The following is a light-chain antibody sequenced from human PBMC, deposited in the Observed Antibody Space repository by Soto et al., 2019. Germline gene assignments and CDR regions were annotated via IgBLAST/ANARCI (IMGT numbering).Light chain of an antibody. V-gene: IGKV3-11*01. CDR2: GAS. J-gene: IGKJ5*01. Sequence: EVVLPVSKATLSFSPGERVTLSCRASQSVSSYLAWYQQKPGQAPRLLIYGASTRATGIPDRFSGSGSGTDFTLTITRLEPEDSAVYFCQQYTGPPTTFGQGTRLEIK. CDR1: QSVSSY. CDR3: QQYTGPPTT.